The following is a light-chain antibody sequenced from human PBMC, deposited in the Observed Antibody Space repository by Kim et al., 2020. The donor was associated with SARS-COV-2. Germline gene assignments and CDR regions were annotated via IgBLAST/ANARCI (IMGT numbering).Light chain of an antibody. V-gene: IGKV3-11*01. CDR2: DAS. CDR3: QQRSDWPPFT. J-gene: IGKJ3*01. CDR1: QSISSY. Sequence: SPGERATLSCRASQSISSYLAWYQQKPGQAPRLLIYDASNRATGIPTRFSGSGSGTDFTLTISSLEPEDFAVYYCQQRSDWPPFTFGPGTKVDIK.